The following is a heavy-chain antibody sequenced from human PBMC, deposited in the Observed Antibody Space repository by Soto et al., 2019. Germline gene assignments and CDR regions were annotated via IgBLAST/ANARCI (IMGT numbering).Heavy chain of an antibody. CDR1: GYTFTSYS. CDR3: ARDRIAVAGSSDY. D-gene: IGHD6-19*01. J-gene: IGHJ4*02. CDR2: INAGNGNT. V-gene: IGHV1-3*01. Sequence: ASVKVSCNASGYTFTSYSMHWVRQAPGQRLEWMGWINAGNGNTKYSQKFQGRVTITRDTSASTAYMELSSLRSEDTAVYYCARDRIAVAGSSDYWGQGTLVTVSS.